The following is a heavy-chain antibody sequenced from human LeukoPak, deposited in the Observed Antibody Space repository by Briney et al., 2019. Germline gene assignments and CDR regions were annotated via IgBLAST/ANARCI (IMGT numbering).Heavy chain of an antibody. D-gene: IGHD3-10*01. Sequence: ASVKVSCKASGYTFTSYGISWVRQAPGQGLEWMGWISAYNGNTNYAQKLQGRVTMTTDTSTSTAYMELRSLRSGDTAVYYCASSYGSGSSYWFDPWGQGTLVTVSS. CDR3: ASSYGSGSSYWFDP. V-gene: IGHV1-18*01. CDR2: ISAYNGNT. CDR1: GYTFTSYG. J-gene: IGHJ5*02.